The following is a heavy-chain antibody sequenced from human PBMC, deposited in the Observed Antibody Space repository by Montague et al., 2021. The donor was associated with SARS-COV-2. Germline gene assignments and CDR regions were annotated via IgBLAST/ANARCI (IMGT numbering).Heavy chain of an antibody. J-gene: IGHJ6*02. V-gene: IGHV6-1*01. Sequence: CAISGDSVSINSAAWNWNRQSPSSGLAWLGGTYYRSKWYNDYAVSVKSRITINPDTSKNQFSLQLNSVTPEDTAVYYCALSLSYGYYYYGMDVWGQGTTVTVSS. CDR1: GDSVSINSAA. CDR2: TYYRSKWYN. D-gene: IGHD3-16*01. CDR3: ALSLSYGYYYYGMDV.